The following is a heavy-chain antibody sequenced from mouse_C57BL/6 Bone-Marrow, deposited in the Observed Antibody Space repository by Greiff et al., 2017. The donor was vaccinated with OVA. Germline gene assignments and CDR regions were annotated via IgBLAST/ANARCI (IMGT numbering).Heavy chain of an antibody. Sequence: VQLQQPGAELVKPGASVTVSCKASGYTFTSYWMHWVKQRPGQGLEWIGRIYPSDSATNYNQKFTGKATLTVDKSSSTAYMQLSSQTTEDSAVDYWAINLAGKGVAYWGQGTLVTVSA. CDR1: GYTFTSYW. CDR3: AINLAGKGVAY. D-gene: IGHD4-1*01. V-gene: IGHV1-74*01. CDR2: IYPSDSAT. J-gene: IGHJ3*01.